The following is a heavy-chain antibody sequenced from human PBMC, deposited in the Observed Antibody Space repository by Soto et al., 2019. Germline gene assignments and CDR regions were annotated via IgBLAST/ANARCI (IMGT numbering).Heavy chain of an antibody. CDR1: GFTFSSYW. Sequence: EVQLVESGGGLVQPGGSLRLSCAASGFTFSSYWMHWVRQAPGKGLVLVSRINSDGSSTSYADSVKGRFTISRDNAKNTLYLQMNNLRAEDTAVYYCVRTSLVVAAATREDYWGQGTLVTVSS. V-gene: IGHV3-74*01. CDR3: VRTSLVVAAATREDY. J-gene: IGHJ4*02. CDR2: INSDGSST. D-gene: IGHD2-15*01.